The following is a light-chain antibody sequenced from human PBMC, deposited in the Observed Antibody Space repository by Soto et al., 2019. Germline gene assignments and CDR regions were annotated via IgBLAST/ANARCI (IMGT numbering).Light chain of an antibody. CDR1: SSDVGTYNL. V-gene: IGLV2-23*02. J-gene: IGLJ1*01. CDR2: EVS. Sequence: QSVLTQPASVSGSPGQSITISCTGTSSDVGTYNLVSWYQQHPGKAPKLMIYEVSKWPSGVSNRFSGSKSGNTASLTISGLQAEDGADYYCCSYAAGNTYVFGTGTKVTVL. CDR3: CSYAAGNTYV.